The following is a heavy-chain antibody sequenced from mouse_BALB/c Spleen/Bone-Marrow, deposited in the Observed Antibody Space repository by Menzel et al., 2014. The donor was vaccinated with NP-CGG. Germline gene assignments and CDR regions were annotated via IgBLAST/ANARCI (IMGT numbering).Heavy chain of an antibody. D-gene: IGHD2-2*01. Sequence: SGPELVKPGASVKMSCKASGYTFTSYVMHWVKQKPGQGLERIGNINPYNDGTKYNEKFKGKATLTSDKSSSTAFMELSSLTSEDSAVYYCARSLYGYDWYFDVWGAGTTVTVSS. V-gene: IGHV1-14*01. CDR1: GYTFTSYV. CDR3: ARSLYGYDWYFDV. J-gene: IGHJ1*01. CDR2: INPYNDGT.